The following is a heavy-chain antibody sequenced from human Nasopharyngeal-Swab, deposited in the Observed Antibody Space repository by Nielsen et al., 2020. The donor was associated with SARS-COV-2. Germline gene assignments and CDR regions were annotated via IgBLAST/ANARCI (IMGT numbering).Heavy chain of an antibody. Sequence: GESLKISCGASGFSFSTYAMTWVRQAPGKGLEWVSVISDRGGKTFYADSVKGRFTLSRDNSKNTLYLQMISLRAEDTAIYYCARENYFGSGTLASYDVWGQGTMVTVSS. D-gene: IGHD3-10*01. J-gene: IGHJ3*01. CDR1: GFSFSTYA. V-gene: IGHV3-23*01. CDR2: ISDRGGKT. CDR3: ARENYFGSGTLASYDV.